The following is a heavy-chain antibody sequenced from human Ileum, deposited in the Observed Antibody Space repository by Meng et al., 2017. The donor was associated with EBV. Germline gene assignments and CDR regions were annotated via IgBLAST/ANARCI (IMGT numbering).Heavy chain of an antibody. J-gene: IGHJ5*02. V-gene: IGHV4-30-4*01. CDR1: GASVDRGSSP. Sequence: GRLPEAAPGRVNPSRPSPPPCTSSGASVDRGSSPGSWVRHPPGKGLECIGYTYNGLSTYQHPSLKGRVSMSVDTSKNQFPLTLSPLTAADTAVYYCNAYTAGGGGLGSWGQGTLVTVSS. D-gene: IGHD3-16*01. CDR3: NAYTAGGGGLGS. CDR2: TYNGLST.